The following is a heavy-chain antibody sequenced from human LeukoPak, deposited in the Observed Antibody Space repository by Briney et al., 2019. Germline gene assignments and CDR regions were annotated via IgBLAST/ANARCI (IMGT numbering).Heavy chain of an antibody. CDR2: MYYSGST. D-gene: IGHD3-10*01. CDR3: ARRWSGENLFDY. CDR1: GGSISGYY. J-gene: IGHJ4*02. V-gene: IGHV4-59*08. Sequence: SETLSLTCTVSGGSISGYYWSWIRQPPGKGLEWIGYMYYSGSTSYYNPSLKSRVTISVDTPENQFSLKSRSVTAADTAVYYCARRWSGENLFDYWGQGALVTVSS.